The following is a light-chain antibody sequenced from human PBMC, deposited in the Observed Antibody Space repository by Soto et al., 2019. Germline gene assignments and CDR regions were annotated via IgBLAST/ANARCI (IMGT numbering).Light chain of an antibody. Sequence: DIQITQSPSILSASLLDIAIITFLASQGISSWLAWYQQKPGKAPKLLMFDTFSLESGVPSRFSGSRSGTEFTLTISSLQPDDYATYYCQQYNSYSPLTFGGGTKVDI. CDR1: QGISSW. CDR3: QQYNSYSPLT. V-gene: IGKV1-5*01. J-gene: IGKJ4*01. CDR2: DTF.